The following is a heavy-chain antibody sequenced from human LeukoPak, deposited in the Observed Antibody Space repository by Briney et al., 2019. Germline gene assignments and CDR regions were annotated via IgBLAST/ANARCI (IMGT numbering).Heavy chain of an antibody. CDR2: IWYDGSNK. V-gene: IGHV3-33*06. CDR1: GFTFSSYG. CDR3: AKGQAGDYAGVGY. D-gene: IGHD4-17*01. Sequence: GRSLRLSCAASGFTFSSYGMHWVRQAPGKGLEWVAVIWYDGSNKYYADSVKGRFTISRDNSKNTLYLQMNSLRAEDTAVYYCAKGQAGDYAGVGYWGQGTLVTVSS. J-gene: IGHJ4*02.